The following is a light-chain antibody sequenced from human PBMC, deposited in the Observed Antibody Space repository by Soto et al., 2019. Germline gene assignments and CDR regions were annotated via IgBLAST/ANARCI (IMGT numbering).Light chain of an antibody. V-gene: IGKV3-20*01. CDR2: GAS. Sequence: EIVLTQSPDTLSLSPGDRATLSCRASQSVSNNYLAWYQQKPGQAPRLLNYGASNRATGIPDRFSGSGSGTDFTLTISRLEPEDFAVYYCQQYGSSGTFGQGTKVDIK. CDR3: QQYGSSGT. J-gene: IGKJ1*01. CDR1: QSVSNNY.